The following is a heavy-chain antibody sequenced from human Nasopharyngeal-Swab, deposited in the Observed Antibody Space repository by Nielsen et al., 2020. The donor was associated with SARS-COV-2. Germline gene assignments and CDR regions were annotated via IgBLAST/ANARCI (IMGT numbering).Heavy chain of an antibody. J-gene: IGHJ4*02. CDR3: AKNRRNDFWSGSGFDY. CDR2: ISDSALKT. D-gene: IGHD3-3*01. Sequence: GESLKISCVASGFTFSTYAMTWVRQAPGKGLEWVSGISDSALKTYYADSVTGRFTISRDNSKNTLYLEMNNVRAEDTALYYCAKNRRNDFWSGSGFDYWAQGALVTVSS. CDR1: GFTFSTYA. V-gene: IGHV3-23*01.